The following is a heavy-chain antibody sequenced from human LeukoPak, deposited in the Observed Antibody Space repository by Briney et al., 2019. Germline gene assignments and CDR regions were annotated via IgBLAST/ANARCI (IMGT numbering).Heavy chain of an antibody. J-gene: IGHJ6*03. D-gene: IGHD3-9*01. V-gene: IGHV3-21*01. CDR1: GFIFSSYN. CDR2: ISSSSSYI. Sequence: GGSLRLSCAASGFIFSSYNIDWVRQAPGKGLEWVSSISSSSSYIYYADSVKGRFTISRDNAKNSLYLQMNSLRAEDTAVYYCARHNYDILTDGTDYYYYMDVWGKGTTVTISS. CDR3: ARHNYDILTDGTDYYYYMDV.